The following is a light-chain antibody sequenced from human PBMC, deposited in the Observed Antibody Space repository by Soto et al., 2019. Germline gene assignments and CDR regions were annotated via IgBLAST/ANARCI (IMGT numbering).Light chain of an antibody. CDR2: EVR. V-gene: IGLV2-14*01. CDR1: SSDIGGYDY. CDR3: CSYAGSSTWV. Sequence: QSALTQPASVSGSRGQSITISCTGTSSDIGGYDYVSWYQQRPGKAPKLMIYEVRYRPSGVSNRFSGSKSGNTASLTISGLQAEDEADYYCCSYAGSSTWVFGGGTKLTVL. J-gene: IGLJ3*02.